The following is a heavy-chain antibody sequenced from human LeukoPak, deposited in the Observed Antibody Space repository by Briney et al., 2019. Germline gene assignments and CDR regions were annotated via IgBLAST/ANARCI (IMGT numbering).Heavy chain of an antibody. CDR3: ARVLKYYYGSGSYYKRYPYYYYGMDV. CDR1: GGSISSYY. D-gene: IGHD3-10*01. CDR2: IYYSGST. Sequence: SETLSLTCTVSGGSISSYYWSWIRQPPGKGLEWIGYIYYSGSTNYNPSLKSRVTISVDTSKNQFSLKLSSVTAADTAVYYCARVLKYYYGSGSYYKRYPYYYYGMDVWGQGTMVTVSS. J-gene: IGHJ6*02. V-gene: IGHV4-59*01.